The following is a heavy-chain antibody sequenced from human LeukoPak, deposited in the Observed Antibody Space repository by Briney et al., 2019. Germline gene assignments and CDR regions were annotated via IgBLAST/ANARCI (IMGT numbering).Heavy chain of an antibody. Sequence: GGSLRLSCAASGFTFDDYTMHWVRQAPGKGLEWVSLISWDGGSTYHADSVKGRFTISRDNAKNSLYLQMNSLRAEDTAVYYCASGLVGAPNWFDPWGQGTLVTVSS. D-gene: IGHD1-26*01. CDR1: GFTFDDYT. CDR3: ASGLVGAPNWFDP. CDR2: ISWDGGST. J-gene: IGHJ5*02. V-gene: IGHV3-43*01.